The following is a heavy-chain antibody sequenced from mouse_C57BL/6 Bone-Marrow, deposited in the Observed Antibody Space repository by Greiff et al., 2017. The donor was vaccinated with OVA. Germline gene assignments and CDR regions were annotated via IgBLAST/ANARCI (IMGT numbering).Heavy chain of an antibody. D-gene: IGHD1-1*01. CDR2: IDPENGDT. CDR3: TTRNYGSSYVFAY. J-gene: IGHJ3*01. V-gene: IGHV14-4*01. Sequence: SGAELVRPGASVKLSCTASGFNIKDDYMHWVKQRPEQGLEWIGWIDPENGDTEYASKFQGKATITADTSSNTAYLQLSSLTSEDTAVYYCTTRNYGSSYVFAYWGQGTLVTVSA. CDR1: GFNIKDDY.